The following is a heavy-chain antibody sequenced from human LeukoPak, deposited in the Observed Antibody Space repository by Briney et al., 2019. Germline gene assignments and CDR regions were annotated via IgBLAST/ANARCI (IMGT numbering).Heavy chain of an antibody. J-gene: IGHJ6*02. CDR3: AREYSDYGYYYNMEV. D-gene: IGHD5-12*01. CDR1: GFTFSSFA. CDR2: ISYDGSNK. Sequence: GGSLRLSCAASGFTFSSFAIHWVRQAPGKGLEWVALISYDGSNKYYADSVKGRFTTSRDNSNNTLYLQMNSLRAEDTAVYYCAREYSDYGYYYNMEVWGQGTTVTVSS. V-gene: IGHV3-30-3*01.